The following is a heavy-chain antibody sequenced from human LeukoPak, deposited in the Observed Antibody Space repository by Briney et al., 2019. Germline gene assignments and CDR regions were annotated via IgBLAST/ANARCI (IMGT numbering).Heavy chain of an antibody. CDR1: GYSISSGYY. CDR2: IYHSGST. CDR3: ARDRGLITIFGVVIMGAVDY. V-gene: IGHV4-38-2*02. Sequence: SETLSLTCTVSGYSISSGYYWGWIRQPPGKGLEWIGSIYHSGSTYYNPSLKSRVTISVDTSKNQFSLKLSSVTAADTAVYYCARDRGLITIFGVVIMGAVDYWGQGTLVTVSS. J-gene: IGHJ4*02. D-gene: IGHD3-3*01.